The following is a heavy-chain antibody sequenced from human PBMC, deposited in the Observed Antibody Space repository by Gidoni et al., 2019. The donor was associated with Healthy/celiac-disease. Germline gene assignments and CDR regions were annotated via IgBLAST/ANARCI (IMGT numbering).Heavy chain of an antibody. D-gene: IGHD3-10*01. CDR1: GGSIRCYY. V-gene: IGHV4-59*01. J-gene: IGHJ2*01. CDR3: ARADGSGSYPHWYFDL. Sequence: QVQLQESGPGLVKPSETLSLTCTVSGGSIRCYYWSWIRQPPGKGLEWIGYIYYSGSTNYNPSLKSRVTISVDTSKNQFSLKLSSVTAADTAVYYCARADGSGSYPHWYFDLWGRGTLVTVSS. CDR2: IYYSGST.